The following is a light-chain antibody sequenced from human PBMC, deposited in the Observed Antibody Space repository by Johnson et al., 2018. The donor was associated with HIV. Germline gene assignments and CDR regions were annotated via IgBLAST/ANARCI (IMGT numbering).Light chain of an antibody. V-gene: IGLV1-51*01. J-gene: IGLJ1*01. Sequence: QSVLTQPPSVSAAPGQKVTISCSGSSSNIGNNYVSWYQQVPGTAPKLLIYDNNKRPSGIPDRFSGSKSGTSATLGITGLQTGDEADYYGGTWDSSLRAGVFGTGTKVTVL. CDR3: GTWDSSLRAGV. CDR1: SSNIGNNY. CDR2: DNN.